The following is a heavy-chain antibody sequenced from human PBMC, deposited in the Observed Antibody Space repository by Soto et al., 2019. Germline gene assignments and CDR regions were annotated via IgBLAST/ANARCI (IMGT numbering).Heavy chain of an antibody. J-gene: IGHJ6*02. Sequence: QVQLVQSGAEVKKPGSSVKVSCKASGGTFSSYAISWVRQAPGQGLEWMGGIIPIFGTANYAQKFQGRVTITADESTRTAYMELSSLRSEDTAVYYCARAAAAGSGGTYYYYGMDVWGQGTTVTVSS. D-gene: IGHD6-13*01. CDR3: ARAAAAGSGGTYYYYGMDV. V-gene: IGHV1-69*01. CDR2: IIPIFGTA. CDR1: GGTFSSYA.